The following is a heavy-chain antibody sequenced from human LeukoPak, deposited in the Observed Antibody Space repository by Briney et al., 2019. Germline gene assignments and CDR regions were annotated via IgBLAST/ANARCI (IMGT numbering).Heavy chain of an antibody. J-gene: IGHJ6*02. CDR2: IIPIFGTA. Sequence: GASVKVSCKDSGGTFSSYAISWVRQAPGQGLEWLEGIIPIFGTANYAQKFQGRVTITADESTSTAYMELSSLRSEDTAVYYCARARAAYTLYYGMDVWGQGTTVTVSS. D-gene: IGHD2-15*01. CDR1: GGTFSSYA. V-gene: IGHV1-69*01. CDR3: ARARAAYTLYYGMDV.